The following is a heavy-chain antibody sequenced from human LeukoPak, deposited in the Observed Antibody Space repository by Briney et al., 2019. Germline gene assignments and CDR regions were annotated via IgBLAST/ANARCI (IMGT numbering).Heavy chain of an antibody. Sequence: GRSLSPSCAVSGFTFSKYWMLWVRQAPGNGLESVSRINTDGTVTTYADSVKGRFTVSRDNADNTMFLQMNSVRDEDTAVYYCATKQWLAPPPDSWGQGTPVTVSS. CDR2: INTDGTVT. J-gene: IGHJ4*02. V-gene: IGHV3-74*01. CDR3: ATKQWLAPPPDS. CDR1: GFTFSKYW. D-gene: IGHD6-19*01.